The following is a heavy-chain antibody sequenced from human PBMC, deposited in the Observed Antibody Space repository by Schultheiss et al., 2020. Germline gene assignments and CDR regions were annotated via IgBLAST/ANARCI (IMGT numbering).Heavy chain of an antibody. D-gene: IGHD4-17*01. Sequence: GGSLRLSCAASGFTFSSYGMHWVRQAPGKGLEWVAVIWYDGSNKYYADSVKGRFTISRDNSKNTLYLQMNSLRAEDTAVYYCARDSSSGVYGDYFDYWGQGILVTVSS. V-gene: IGHV3-33*08. CDR3: ARDSSSGVYGDYFDY. CDR1: GFTFSSYG. J-gene: IGHJ4*02. CDR2: IWYDGSNK.